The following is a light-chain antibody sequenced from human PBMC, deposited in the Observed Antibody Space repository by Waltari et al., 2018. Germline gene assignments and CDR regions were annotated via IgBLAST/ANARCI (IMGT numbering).Light chain of an antibody. CDR3: QQRSNWLT. CDR2: GAS. Sequence: EIVMTQSPVTLSLSPGEGAALSCRPSQSVRTRLAWYQQRPGQTPRLLIYGASTRATEIPSRFSSSGSGTEFTLTISSLQSDDFAVYYCQQRSNWLTFGGGTKVEIK. CDR1: QSVRTR. J-gene: IGKJ4*01. V-gene: IGKV3-15*01.